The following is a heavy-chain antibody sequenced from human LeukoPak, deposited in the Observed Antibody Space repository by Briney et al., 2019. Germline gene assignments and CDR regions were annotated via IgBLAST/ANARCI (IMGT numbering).Heavy chain of an antibody. CDR3: AKDDAWGRYQD. Sequence: GGSLRLSCAASGFTFSNYAMNWVRQAPGKGLEWVSGISGSGGSTYYADSVKGRFTISRDNSKNTLYLQMSSLGAEDTAVYFCAKDDAWGRYQDWGQGTLVTVSS. J-gene: IGHJ1*01. CDR1: GFTFSNYA. D-gene: IGHD3-16*01. V-gene: IGHV3-23*01. CDR2: ISGSGGST.